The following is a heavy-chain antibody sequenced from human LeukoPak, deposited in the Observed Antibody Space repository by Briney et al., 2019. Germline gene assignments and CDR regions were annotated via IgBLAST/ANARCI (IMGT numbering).Heavy chain of an antibody. CDR2: ISSSGSTI. V-gene: IGHV3-48*03. Sequence: GGSLRLSCAASGFTFSSYEMNWVRQAPGKGLEWVSYISSSGSTIYYADSVKGRFTISRDNAKNSLYPQMNSLRAEDTAVYYCARDTPGLRYWGQGTLVTVSS. CDR1: GFTFSSYE. D-gene: IGHD2-15*01. CDR3: ARDTPGLRY. J-gene: IGHJ4*02.